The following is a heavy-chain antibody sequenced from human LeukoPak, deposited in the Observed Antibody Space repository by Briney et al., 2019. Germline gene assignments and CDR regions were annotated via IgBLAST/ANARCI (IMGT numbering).Heavy chain of an antibody. V-gene: IGHV3-11*01. CDR1: GFTFRDFY. J-gene: IGHJ4*02. CDR2: ISASGHSM. Sequence: GGALRLSRAASGFTFRDFYMFWIRQAPGKGLEWVSYISASGHSMYYGDSVKGRFTISRDNAKNSLYLQMNSLRAEDTAVYYCARDGMGSYDQWGQGTLVTVSS. D-gene: IGHD3-10*01. CDR3: ARDGMGSYDQ.